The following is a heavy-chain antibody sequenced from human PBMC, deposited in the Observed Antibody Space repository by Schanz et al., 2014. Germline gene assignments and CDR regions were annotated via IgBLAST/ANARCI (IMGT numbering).Heavy chain of an antibody. Sequence: QVQLQESGPGLVKPSQTLSLTCTVSGDSIRSYFWSWIRQPPGKGLEWVGRVFPNGITNYNPSLKSRVPISLDTSKNQFSLTLTSLTAADTAVYYCARDTTWRLDLWGRGTLVTVSS. D-gene: IGHD1-1*01. J-gene: IGHJ2*01. CDR1: GDSIRSYF. CDR2: VFPNGIT. CDR3: ARDTTWRLDL. V-gene: IGHV4-4*08.